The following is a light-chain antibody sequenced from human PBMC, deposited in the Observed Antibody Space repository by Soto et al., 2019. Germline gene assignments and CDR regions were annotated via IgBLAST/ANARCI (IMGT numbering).Light chain of an antibody. J-gene: IGKJ1*01. CDR1: QSVSSYY. V-gene: IGKV3-20*01. Sequence: IVLTQSPGTLSLSPGESATLSCRASQSVSSYYLAWYQQKPGQAPRLLIYAASSRATGIPDRFSGGGSGTDFTLTISRLEPEDFAVYYCQQCGSSPWTFGQGTKVEIK. CDR2: AAS. CDR3: QQCGSSPWT.